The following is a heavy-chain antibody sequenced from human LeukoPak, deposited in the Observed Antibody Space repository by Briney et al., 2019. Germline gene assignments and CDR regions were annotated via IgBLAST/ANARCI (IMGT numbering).Heavy chain of an antibody. CDR3: ALGDYGKPFDY. CDR1: GFTVSSNY. Sequence: PGGSLRLSCAASGFTVSSNYMSWVRQAPGKGLEWVSVIYSGGSTYYADSVKGRFTTSRDNAKNSLYLQMNSLRAEDTAVYYCALGDYGKPFDYWGQGTLVTVSS. D-gene: IGHD4-17*01. J-gene: IGHJ4*02. CDR2: IYSGGST. V-gene: IGHV3-66*01.